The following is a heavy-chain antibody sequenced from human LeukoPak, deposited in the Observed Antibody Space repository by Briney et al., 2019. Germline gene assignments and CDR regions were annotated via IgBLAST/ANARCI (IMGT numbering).Heavy chain of an antibody. J-gene: IGHJ4*02. V-gene: IGHV4-59*11. D-gene: IGHD3-22*01. Sequence: SETLSLTCTVSGGSISSHYWSWIRQPPGKGLEWIGYIYSSGSTNYNPSLKSRVTISVDTSKNQFSLKLCSVTPADTAVYYCARDLGRGSAGYYYSGQGTLVTVSS. CDR2: IYSSGST. CDR1: GGSISSHY. CDR3: ARDLGRGSAGYYY.